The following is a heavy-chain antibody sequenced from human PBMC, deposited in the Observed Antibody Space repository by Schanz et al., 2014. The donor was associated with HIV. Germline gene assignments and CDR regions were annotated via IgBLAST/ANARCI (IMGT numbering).Heavy chain of an antibody. J-gene: IGHJ3*02. CDR3: ARGLGDSSSSEPFDI. D-gene: IGHD6-6*01. CDR1: GGTFSSYA. V-gene: IGHV1-2*02. CDR2: INPNSGGT. Sequence: QVQLVQSGAEVKNPGSSVKVSCKASGGTFSSYAVSWVRQAPGQGLEWMGWINPNSGGTNYAQKFQGRVTMTRDTSISTAYMELSRLRSEDTAVYYCARGLGDSSSSEPFDIWGQGTKVTVSS.